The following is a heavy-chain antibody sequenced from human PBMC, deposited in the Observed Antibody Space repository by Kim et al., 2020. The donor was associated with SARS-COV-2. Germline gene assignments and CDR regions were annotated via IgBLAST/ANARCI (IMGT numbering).Heavy chain of an antibody. J-gene: IGHJ4*02. CDR3: ATFLSNHLHQ. Sequence: SETLSLTCSVSGVSISSAMYYWGWIRQSPGKGLEWIGNIYYTEATYYNPSLRSRGTISLDSSKNQFSLNLPSVTAADTAVYYGATFLSNHLHQWGQGTLVTVSS. CDR2: IYYTEAT. V-gene: IGHV4-39*01. D-gene: IGHD2-2*01. CDR1: GVSISSAMYY.